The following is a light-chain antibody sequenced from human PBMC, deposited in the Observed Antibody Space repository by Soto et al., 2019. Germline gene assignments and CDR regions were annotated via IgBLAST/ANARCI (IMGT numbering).Light chain of an antibody. CDR3: CSQGGGSTTYV. J-gene: IGLJ1*01. CDR1: SSDVGNYNL. CDR2: EVK. V-gene: IGLV2-23*02. Sequence: QSALTQPASVSGSPGQSITLSCTGTSSDVGNYNLVSWYQQHPGKVPKLMIYEVKKRPSWVANRFSGSKSGNTASLTISGLQAEDEDDYYCCSQGGGSTTYVFGNGTKVTVL.